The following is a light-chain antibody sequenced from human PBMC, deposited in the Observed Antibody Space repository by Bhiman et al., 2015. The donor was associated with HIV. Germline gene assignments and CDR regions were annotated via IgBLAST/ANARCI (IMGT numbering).Light chain of an antibody. CDR3: QAWDTSTYV. J-gene: IGLJ1*01. Sequence: SPVLTQPLSVSVAPGRTATITCVGNNVGTNSVHWYRQRPGQAPVLVIYKDTERPSGIPERFSGSTSGNTATLTISGTQAMDEADYYCQAWDTSTYVFGSGTTVTVL. CDR1: NVGTNS. V-gene: IGLV3-1*01. CDR2: KDT.